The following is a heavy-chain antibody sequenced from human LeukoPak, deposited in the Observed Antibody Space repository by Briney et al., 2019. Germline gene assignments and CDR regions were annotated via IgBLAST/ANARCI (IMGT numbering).Heavy chain of an antibody. CDR3: ARDPTTVVTTPYYFDF. J-gene: IGHJ4*02. Sequence: PSETLSLTCAVHGGSFSGYHWNWIRQSPGKGLERIGEINDRGHTNYNPSLESRVTISVDTSRKQFSLKLSSVAAADTAVYYCARDPTTVVTTPYYFDFWGQGTLVTVSS. D-gene: IGHD4-23*01. CDR2: INDRGHT. V-gene: IGHV4-34*01. CDR1: GGSFSGYH.